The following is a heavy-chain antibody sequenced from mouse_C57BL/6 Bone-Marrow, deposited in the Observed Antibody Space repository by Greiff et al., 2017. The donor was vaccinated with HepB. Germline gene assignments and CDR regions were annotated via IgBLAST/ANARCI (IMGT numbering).Heavy chain of an antibody. CDR3: ARPFYYGSSYWYFDV. Sequence: VQLQQSGAELARPGASVKLSCKASGYTFSSYWMNWVKQRPGKGLEWIGQIYPGDGDTNYNGKFKGKATLTADKSSSTAYMQLSSLTSEDSAVYFCARPFYYGSSYWYFDVWGTGTTVTVSS. D-gene: IGHD1-1*01. J-gene: IGHJ1*03. CDR1: GYTFSSYW. V-gene: IGHV1-80*01. CDR2: IYPGDGDT.